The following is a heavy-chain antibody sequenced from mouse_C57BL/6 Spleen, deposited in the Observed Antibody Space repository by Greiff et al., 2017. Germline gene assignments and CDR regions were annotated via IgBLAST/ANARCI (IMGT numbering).Heavy chain of an antibody. CDR1: GFTFSDYY. D-gene: IGHD1-1*01. Sequence: EVKLVESEGGLVQPGSSMKLSCTASGFTFSDYYVAWVRQVPEKGLEWVANINYDGSSTYYLDSLKSRFIISRDNAKNILYLQMSSLKSEDTATYYCARGCYGSYYAMDYWGQGTSVTVSS. CDR2: INYDGSST. J-gene: IGHJ4*01. V-gene: IGHV5-16*01. CDR3: ARGCYGSYYAMDY.